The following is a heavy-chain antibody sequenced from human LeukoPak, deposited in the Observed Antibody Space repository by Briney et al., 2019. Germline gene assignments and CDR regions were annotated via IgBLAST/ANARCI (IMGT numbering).Heavy chain of an antibody. CDR2: INAGNGNT. J-gene: IGHJ6*03. D-gene: IGHD5-18*01. Sequence: GASVKVSCKASGYTFTSYAMHWVRQAPGQRLEWMGWINAGNGNTKYSQKFQGRVTITRDTSASTAYMELSSLRSEDTAVYYCASYPPESGYSYGPPYYYYYMDVWGKGTTVTVSS. V-gene: IGHV1-3*01. CDR3: ASYPPESGYSYGPPYYYYYMDV. CDR1: GYTFTSYA.